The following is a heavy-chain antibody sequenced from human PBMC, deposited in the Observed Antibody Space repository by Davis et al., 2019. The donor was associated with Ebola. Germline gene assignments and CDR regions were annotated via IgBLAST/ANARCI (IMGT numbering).Heavy chain of an antibody. CDR1: VYSFTSYW. CDR2: IYPGDSDT. V-gene: IGHV5-51*01. J-gene: IGHJ3*02. CDR3: ARRVPAAIDAFDI. Sequence: GESLKISCKGSVYSFTSYWIGWVRQMPGKGLEWMGIIYPGDSDTRYSPSFQGQVTISADKSISTAYLQWSSLKASETAMYYCARRVPAAIDAFDIWGQGTMVTVSS. D-gene: IGHD2-2*01.